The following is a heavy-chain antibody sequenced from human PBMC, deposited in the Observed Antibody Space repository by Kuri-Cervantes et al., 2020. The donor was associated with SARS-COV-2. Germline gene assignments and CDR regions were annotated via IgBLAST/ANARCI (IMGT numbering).Heavy chain of an antibody. V-gene: IGHV3-23*01. CDR1: GFTFTTYA. Sequence: GGSLRLSCAASGFTFTTYAMRWVRQAPRKGLEWVSAISGSGGSTYYADSVKGRFTISRDNSKNTLYLQMNSLRAEDTAVYYCARDPAAAGMGRITDYWGQGTLVTVSS. J-gene: IGHJ4*02. CDR2: ISGSGGST. D-gene: IGHD6-13*01. CDR3: ARDPAAAGMGRITDY.